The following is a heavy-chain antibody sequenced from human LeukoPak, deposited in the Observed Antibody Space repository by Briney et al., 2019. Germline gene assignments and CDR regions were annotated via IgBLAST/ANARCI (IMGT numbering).Heavy chain of an antibody. CDR2: IYPGGSET. Sequence: PGESLKISCKGLGYSFSSYWNAWVRQRPGKGLEWMGIIYPGGSETRYDPSFQGQVNISADSSTSTAYLQWSSLRASDTAMYYCARASRDGYNQNFDHWGQGTLVTVSS. J-gene: IGHJ4*02. V-gene: IGHV5-51*01. CDR3: ARASRDGYNQNFDH. CDR1: GYSFSSYW. D-gene: IGHD5-24*01.